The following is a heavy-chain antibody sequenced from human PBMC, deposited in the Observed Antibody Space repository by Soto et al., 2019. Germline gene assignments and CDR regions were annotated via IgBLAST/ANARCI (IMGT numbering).Heavy chain of an antibody. CDR3: ARDQQWQVRFYFGF. Sequence: SLRLSCAASGFTFSSYGMHWVRQAPGKGLEWVAVIWYDGSNKYYADSVKGRFTISRDNSKNTLYLQMNSLRAEDTAVYYRARDQQWQVRFYFGFWGQGTLFTVSS. CDR1: GFTFSSYG. D-gene: IGHD6-19*01. V-gene: IGHV3-33*01. CDR2: IWYDGSNK. J-gene: IGHJ4*02.